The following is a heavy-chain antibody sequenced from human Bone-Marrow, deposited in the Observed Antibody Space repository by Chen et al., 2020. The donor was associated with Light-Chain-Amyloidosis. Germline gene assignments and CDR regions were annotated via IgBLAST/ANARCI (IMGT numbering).Heavy chain of an antibody. J-gene: IGHJ4*02. V-gene: IGHV3-74*01. Sequence: EVQLVESGGDLVQPGGSLRLSCAASGFTFSTYWMHWVRQAPGKGLVWVARMNSAGSGTGYADSVKGRFIISRDNAKNTLYLQMNSLRPEDTAVYYCAKAGSYRFDSWGQGTLVTVSS. CDR3: AKAGSYRFDS. D-gene: IGHD1-26*01. CDR2: MNSAGSGT. CDR1: GFTFSTYW.